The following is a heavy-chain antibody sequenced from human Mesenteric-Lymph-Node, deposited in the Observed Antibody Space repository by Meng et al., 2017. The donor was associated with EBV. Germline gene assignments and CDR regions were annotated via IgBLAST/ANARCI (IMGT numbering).Heavy chain of an antibody. V-gene: IGHV1-3*01. CDR1: GVTFTTYG. D-gene: IGHD2-8*02. CDR2: INAGNGNS. CDR3: ARGYCTGAVCYALDY. Sequence: QVQLVQSGAEVKKPGSSVKVSCKTSGVTFTTYGIGWVRQAPGQRLEWMGWINAGNGNSKYSQNFRGRVTITRDTSASTAYMELSSLRSEDTAVYYCARGYCTGAVCYALDYWGQGTLVTVSS. J-gene: IGHJ4*02.